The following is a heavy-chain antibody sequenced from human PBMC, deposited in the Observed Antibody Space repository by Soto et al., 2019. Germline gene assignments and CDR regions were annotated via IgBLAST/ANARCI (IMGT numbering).Heavy chain of an antibody. J-gene: IGHJ4*02. CDR2: SGSGGST. D-gene: IGHD3-22*01. V-gene: IGHV3-23*01. Sequence: SGSGGSTYYADSVKGRFTIYGDNSKNTLYLQMNSLRAEDTAVYYCAKGWPYYYDSSGYYDYWGQGTLVTVSS. CDR3: AKGWPYYYDSSGYYDY.